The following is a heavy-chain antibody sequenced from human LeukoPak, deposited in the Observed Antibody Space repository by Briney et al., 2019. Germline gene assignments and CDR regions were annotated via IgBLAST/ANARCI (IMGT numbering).Heavy chain of an antibody. D-gene: IGHD3-3*01. CDR2: IYYSGST. Sequence: SETLSLTCTVSGGSISSYYWSWIRQPPGKGLEWIGYIYYSGSTYYNPSLKSRVTISVDTSKNQFSLKLSSVTAADTAVYYCARDFLRAFDIWGQGTMVTVSS. CDR1: GGSISSYY. V-gene: IGHV4-59*12. CDR3: ARDFLRAFDI. J-gene: IGHJ3*02.